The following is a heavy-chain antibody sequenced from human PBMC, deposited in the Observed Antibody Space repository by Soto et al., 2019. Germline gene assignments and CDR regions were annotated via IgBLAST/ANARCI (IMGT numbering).Heavy chain of an antibody. D-gene: IGHD2-15*01. CDR1: GFTFSNYA. CDR3: AKDPHTDFVGGLEF. J-gene: IGHJ3*01. V-gene: IGHV3-23*01. CDR2: VSGSGART. Sequence: GGSLRLSCAASGFTFSNYAMSWVLQAPGKGLEWVSGVSGSGARTYYADSVKCRFTISRDNSKSTPSRQMNSLRAEDTAVCSCAKDPHTDFVGGLEFGGQGTMVTVSS.